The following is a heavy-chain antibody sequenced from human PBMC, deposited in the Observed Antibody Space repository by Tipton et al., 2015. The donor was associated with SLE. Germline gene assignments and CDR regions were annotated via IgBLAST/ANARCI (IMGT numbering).Heavy chain of an antibody. CDR3: ARGGGSYYDY. Sequence: LRLSCSVSGGSISSHYWSWFRQPPGKGLEWIGYIYYSGNTKYNPSLKSRVTISLDTSRTQFSLGVTSVTAADTAVYYCARGGGSYYDYWGQGTLVTVSS. CDR2: IYYSGNT. D-gene: IGHD1-26*01. V-gene: IGHV4-59*08. J-gene: IGHJ4*02. CDR1: GGSISSHY.